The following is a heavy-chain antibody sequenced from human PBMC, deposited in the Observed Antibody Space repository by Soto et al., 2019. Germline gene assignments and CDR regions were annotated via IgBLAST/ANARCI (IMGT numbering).Heavy chain of an antibody. D-gene: IGHD1-7*01. CDR3: ARSKRELRRSWLHP. CDR1: GYSISSVYY. V-gene: IGHV4-38-2*01. J-gene: IGHJ5*02. Sequence: SETLSLTCAVSGYSISSVYYWGLIRQPPGKGLEWIGSIYHSGSTYYNPSLKSRVTISVDTSKNQFSLKLSSVTAADTAVYYCARSKRELRRSWLHPWGQGTLVTVSS. CDR2: IYHSGST.